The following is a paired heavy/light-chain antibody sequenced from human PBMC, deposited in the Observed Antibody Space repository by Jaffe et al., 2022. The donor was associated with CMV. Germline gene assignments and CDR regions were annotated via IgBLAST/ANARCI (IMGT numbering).Heavy chain of an antibody. V-gene: IGHV4-59*01. Sequence: QVQLQESGPGLVKPSETLSLTCTVSGGSISSYYWSWIRQPPGKGLEWIGYIFYSGSTNYNPSLKSRVTISVDTSKNQFSLKLSSVTAADTAVYYCARDSRSDILTGYYGGYNWFDPWGQGTLVTVSS. CDR3: ARDSRSDILTGYYGGYNWFDP. D-gene: IGHD3-9*01. J-gene: IGHJ5*02. CDR2: IFYSGST. CDR1: GGSISSYY.
Light chain of an antibody. CDR1: NIGSKS. Sequence: SYVLTQPPSVSVAPGKTARITCGGNNIGSKSVHWYQQKPGQAPVLVIYYDSDRPSGIPERFSGSNSGNTATLTISRVEAGDEADYYCQVWDSSSDRVVFGGGTKLTVL. J-gene: IGLJ2*01. CDR2: YDS. CDR3: QVWDSSSDRVV. V-gene: IGLV3-21*04.